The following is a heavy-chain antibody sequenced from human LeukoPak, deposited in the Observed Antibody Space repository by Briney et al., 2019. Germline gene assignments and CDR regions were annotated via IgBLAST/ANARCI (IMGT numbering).Heavy chain of an antibody. CDR2: ISSSGGYI. CDR3: ATSMAQDVDAFHI. CDR1: GFSFISYS. Sequence: GGSLRLSCAASGFSFISYSMHWVRQAPGKGLEWVSSISSSGGYIYYADSVKGRFTISRDNAKNSLYLQMNNLRAEDTAMFYCATSMAQDVDAFHIWGQGTMVTVSS. D-gene: IGHD2-21*01. V-gene: IGHV3-21*01. J-gene: IGHJ3*02.